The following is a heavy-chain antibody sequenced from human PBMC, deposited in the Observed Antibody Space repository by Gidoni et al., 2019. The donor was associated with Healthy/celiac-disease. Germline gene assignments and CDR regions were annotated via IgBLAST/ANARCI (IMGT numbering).Heavy chain of an antibody. CDR3: AKVRQQLVLTLDYYYGMDV. V-gene: IGHV3-23*01. D-gene: IGHD6-13*01. J-gene: IGHJ6*02. CDR2: ISGSGGST. Sequence: GKGLEWVSAISGSGGSTYYADSVKGRFTISRDNSKNTLYLQMNSLRAEDTAVYYCAKVRQQLVLTLDYYYGMDVWGQGTTVTVSS.